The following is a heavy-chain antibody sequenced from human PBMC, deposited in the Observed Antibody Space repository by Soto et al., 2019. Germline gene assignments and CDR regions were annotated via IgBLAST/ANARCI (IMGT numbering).Heavy chain of an antibody. CDR2: ISAGGGTT. Sequence: GGSLRLSCAASGFTFSSYSMSWVRQAPGKGLGWVSTISAGGGTTYYADSVKGRFAISRDNSKNTLYLQMNSLRAENTAVYYCAKRLIYNNNWYYFDSWGQGTLVTVSS. CDR1: GFTFSSYS. CDR3: AKRLIYNNNWYYFDS. D-gene: IGHD1-1*01. J-gene: IGHJ4*02. V-gene: IGHV3-23*01.